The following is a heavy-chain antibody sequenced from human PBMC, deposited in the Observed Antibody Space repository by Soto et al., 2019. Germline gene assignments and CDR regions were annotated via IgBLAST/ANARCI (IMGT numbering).Heavy chain of an antibody. V-gene: IGHV3-23*01. CDR2: ISDNGGTT. CDR3: EDGMRDLVAVSAFLLNRSSDL. D-gene: IGHD2-15*01. J-gene: IGHJ2*01. Sequence: GKGLEWVSSISDNGGTTYYADSVKGRFTISRDNSKNTLYLQMNSLRAEDTVFYQAEDGMRDLVAVSAFLLNRSSDL.